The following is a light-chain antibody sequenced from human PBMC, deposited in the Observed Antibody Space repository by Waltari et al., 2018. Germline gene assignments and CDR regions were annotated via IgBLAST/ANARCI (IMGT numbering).Light chain of an antibody. Sequence: DIQMTQSPSTLSASVGDRVTINYRATQSVSNWLAWYQQKPGKAPKVLSYKASTLESGVPSRFRGSGSGTEFTLTIRSLQPDDFATYYCQQYRNLWTFGQGTKVEIK. CDR1: QSVSNW. CDR3: QQYRNLWT. CDR2: KAS. J-gene: IGKJ1*01. V-gene: IGKV1-5*03.